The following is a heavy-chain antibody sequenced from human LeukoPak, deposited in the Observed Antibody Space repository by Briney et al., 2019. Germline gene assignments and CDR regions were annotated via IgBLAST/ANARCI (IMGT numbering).Heavy chain of an antibody. CDR1: GGSISSYY. CDR2: IYYSGST. CDR3: ARVSGIPDLFDY. J-gene: IGHJ4*02. D-gene: IGHD1-14*01. Sequence: SETLSLTCTVSGGSISSYYWSWIRQPPGKGLEWIGYIYYSGSTNYNPSLKSRVTISVDTSKNQFSLKLSSVTAADTAVYYCARVSGIPDLFDYWGQGTLVTVSS. V-gene: IGHV4-59*01.